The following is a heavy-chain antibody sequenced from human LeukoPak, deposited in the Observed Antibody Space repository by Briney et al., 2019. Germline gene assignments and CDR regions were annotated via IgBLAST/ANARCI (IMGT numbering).Heavy chain of an antibody. V-gene: IGHV3-23*01. CDR2: ISGSGDST. D-gene: IGHD6-13*01. CDR3: TRVTHELVRDRLEDY. J-gene: IGHJ4*02. CDR1: GFTFRSSA. Sequence: GGSLRLSCAASGFTFRSSAMSWVRQAPGKGPEWVSAISGSGDSTYYADSVKGRFTISRDDSKSLAYLQMNSLKTEDTAVYYCTRVTHELVRDRLEDYWGQGTLVTVSS.